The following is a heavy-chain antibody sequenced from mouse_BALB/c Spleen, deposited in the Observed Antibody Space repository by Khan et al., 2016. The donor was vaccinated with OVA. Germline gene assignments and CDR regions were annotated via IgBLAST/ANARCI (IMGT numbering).Heavy chain of an antibody. CDR3: GRDGAYHRNDGWFAY. D-gene: IGHD2-14*01. CDR1: GYTFTSYT. V-gene: IGHV1-4*01. Sequence: LQQSGAELARPGASVKMSCKASGYTFTSYTIHWIKKRPGQGLEWIGYINPSNGYTNYNQKFKDKATLPTDKSSTTAYLKLSSLTSDDSAVYNWGRDGAYHRNDGWFAYWGQGTLVTVSA. CDR2: INPSNGYT. J-gene: IGHJ3*01.